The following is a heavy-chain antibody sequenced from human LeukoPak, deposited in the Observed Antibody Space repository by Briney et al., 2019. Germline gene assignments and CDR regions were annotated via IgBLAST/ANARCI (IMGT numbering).Heavy chain of an antibody. Sequence: PGGSLRLSCAASGFIFSDSYMTWIRQTPGKGLELLSYVSGSGHDVNYIDSVRGRSTISRDNAKNSLYLHMNGLTVEDTAVYYCSRDPRHNDYWGQGTLVTVSS. J-gene: IGHJ4*02. CDR3: SRDPRHNDY. CDR1: GFIFSDSY. CDR2: VSGSGHDV. V-gene: IGHV3-11*01.